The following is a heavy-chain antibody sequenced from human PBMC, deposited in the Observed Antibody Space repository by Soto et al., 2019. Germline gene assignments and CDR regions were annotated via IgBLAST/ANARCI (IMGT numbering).Heavy chain of an antibody. Sequence: QTLALTCAISGDSVSSNTASWNWIRQSPSRGLEWLGRTYFRYKWYNDYAVSVKSRIIINPDTSNNQFSLQLNSVTPEDTAVYFCAKGDNLGPKTGYAFDPWGQGIMVTVSS. CDR3: AKGDNLGPKTGYAFDP. D-gene: IGHD5-12*01. CDR1: GDSVSSNTAS. V-gene: IGHV6-1*01. CDR2: TYFRYKWYN. J-gene: IGHJ5*02.